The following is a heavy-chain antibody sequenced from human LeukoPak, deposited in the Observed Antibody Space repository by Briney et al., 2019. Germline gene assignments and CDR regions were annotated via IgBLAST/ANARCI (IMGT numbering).Heavy chain of an antibody. CDR3: AKDRWSQNYFDY. CDR2: ISGDGGST. J-gene: IGHJ4*02. V-gene: IGHV3-43*02. Sequence: PGGSLRLSCAVSGFTFSNYAMHWVRQAPGKGLEWVSLISGDGGSTYYADSVKGRFTISRDNSKNSLYLQMNSLRTEDTALYYCAKDRWSQNYFDYWGQGTLVTVSS. CDR1: GFTFSNYA. D-gene: IGHD2-8*01.